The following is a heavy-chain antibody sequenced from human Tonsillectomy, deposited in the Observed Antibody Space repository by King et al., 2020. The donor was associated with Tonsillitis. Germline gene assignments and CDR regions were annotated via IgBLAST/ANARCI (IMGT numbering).Heavy chain of an antibody. V-gene: IGHV3-43*02. CDR2: IGGEATSK. Sequence: VQLVESGGTVVQPGGSLRLSCAASGFTFDHYGRYWVRKAQGKGREWGSLIGGEATSKYYVDSVKGRFTISRDNSKNSLYLQMNSLRTEDTALYYCGKGGSYYYMDVWGKGTTVTVSS. D-gene: IGHD1-26*01. J-gene: IGHJ6*03. CDR3: GKGGSYYYMDV. CDR1: GFTFDHYG.